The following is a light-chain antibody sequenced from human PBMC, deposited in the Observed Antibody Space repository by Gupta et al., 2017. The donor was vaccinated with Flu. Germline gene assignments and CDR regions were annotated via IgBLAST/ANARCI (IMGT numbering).Light chain of an antibody. CDR1: QSVSSN. Sequence: ATLSVSPGESVTLSCRASQSVSSNLAWYQQKPGQAPRLLIYGASTRATGIPARFSGSGSGTEFTLTISSLQSEDFVLYYCQQYDNWPPLTFGGGTKVEIK. V-gene: IGKV3-15*01. CDR3: QQYDNWPPLT. CDR2: GAS. J-gene: IGKJ4*01.